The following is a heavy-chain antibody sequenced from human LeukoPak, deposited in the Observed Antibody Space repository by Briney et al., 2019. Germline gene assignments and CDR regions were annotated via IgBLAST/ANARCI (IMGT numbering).Heavy chain of an antibody. J-gene: IGHJ4*02. CDR1: GFSFSNYA. CDR2: ISGSGSGT. D-gene: IGHD5-12*01. CDR3: AKDSRGYDKPFDD. Sequence: GGSLRLSCAASGFSFSNYAMSWVRQAPGKGLEWGSAISGSGSGTYYADSVKGQFTISRDNSKNTLYPQMNSLRAEDTAVYYCAKDSRGYDKPFDDGGQGTLVTVSS. V-gene: IGHV3-23*01.